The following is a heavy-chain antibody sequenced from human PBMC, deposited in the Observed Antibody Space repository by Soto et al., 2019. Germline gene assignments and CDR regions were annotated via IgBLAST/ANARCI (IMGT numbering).Heavy chain of an antibody. CDR1: GYSFTSYW. V-gene: IGHV5-51*01. Sequence: GESLKISCKGSGYSFTSYWIGWVRQVPGKGLEWMGIIYPGDSDTRYSPSFQGQVTISADKSISTAYLQWSSLKASDTAMYYCAGPWGPRYCSGGSCRASDAFDIWGQGTMVTVSS. CDR3: AGPWGPRYCSGGSCRASDAFDI. J-gene: IGHJ3*02. CDR2: IYPGDSDT. D-gene: IGHD2-15*01.